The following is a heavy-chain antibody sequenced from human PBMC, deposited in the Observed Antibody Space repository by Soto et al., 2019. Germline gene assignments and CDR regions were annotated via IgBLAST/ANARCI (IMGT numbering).Heavy chain of an antibody. D-gene: IGHD3-10*01. CDR2: TVAISEST. Sequence: QVQLVQSETEVAEPGASVRLSCKTSGYTFSTYGLSWVRQAPGQGLEWMGWTVAISESTIYAQKFQGRVTVTTDRSTHTGYLELSRLTSDDTALYYCARVAGYGSDSRHFDNWGQGTLVTVSS. J-gene: IGHJ4*02. V-gene: IGHV1-18*01. CDR3: ARVAGYGSDSRHFDN. CDR1: GYTFSTYG.